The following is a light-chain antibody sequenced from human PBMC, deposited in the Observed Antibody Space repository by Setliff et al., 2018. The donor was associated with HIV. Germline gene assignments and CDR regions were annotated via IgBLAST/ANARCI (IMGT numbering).Light chain of an antibody. CDR3: RVWDSSSDV. CDR1: NIGSKS. J-gene: IGLJ1*01. CDR2: YDS. V-gene: IGLV3-21*04. Sequence: SYELTQPPSVSVAPGKTARITCGGNNIGSKSVHWYQQKPGQAPVLVIYYDSDRPSGVPERFSGSNSGNTATLTISRVEAGDEADYYCRVWDSSSDVFGSGTKVTVL.